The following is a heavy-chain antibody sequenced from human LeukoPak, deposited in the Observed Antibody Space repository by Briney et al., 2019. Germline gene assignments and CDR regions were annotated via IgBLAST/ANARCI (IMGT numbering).Heavy chain of an antibody. Sequence: GASVKVSCKASGGTFSSYAISWVRQAPGQGLEWMGRIIPILGIANYAQKFQGRVTITADESTSTAYMELSSLRSEDTAVYYCARGGFCSSTSCYRDAFDIWGQGTMVTVSS. CDR2: IIPILGIA. V-gene: IGHV1-69*04. CDR1: GGTFSSYA. CDR3: ARGGFCSSTSCYRDAFDI. J-gene: IGHJ3*02. D-gene: IGHD2-2*01.